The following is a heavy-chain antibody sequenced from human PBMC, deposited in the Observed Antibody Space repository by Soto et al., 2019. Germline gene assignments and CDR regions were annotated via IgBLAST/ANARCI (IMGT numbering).Heavy chain of an antibody. V-gene: IGHV4-34*01. Sequence: SETLSLTCAVYGGSFSGYYWSWISQPPGKGLEWIGEINHSGSTNYNPSLKSRVTISVDTSKNQFSLKLSSVTAADTAVYYCARWWYYDSSGYPEPDWFDPWGQGTLVTVSS. CDR2: INHSGST. J-gene: IGHJ5*02. D-gene: IGHD3-22*01. CDR3: ARWWYYDSSGYPEPDWFDP. CDR1: GGSFSGYY.